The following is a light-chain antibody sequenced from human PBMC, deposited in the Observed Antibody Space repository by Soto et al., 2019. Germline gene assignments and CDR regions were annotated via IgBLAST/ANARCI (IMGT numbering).Light chain of an antibody. CDR3: QQRSNWPPST. V-gene: IGKV3D-20*02. CDR1: QSVSRSY. CDR2: GAS. J-gene: IGKJ5*01. Sequence: EIVLTQSPGTLSLSPGERVTLSCRAIQSVSRSYLAWYQQKAGQPPRLLIYGASSRATGIPYRFSGGGSGTDFTLTISSLEPADFAVYYCQQRSNWPPSTFGQGTRLEIK.